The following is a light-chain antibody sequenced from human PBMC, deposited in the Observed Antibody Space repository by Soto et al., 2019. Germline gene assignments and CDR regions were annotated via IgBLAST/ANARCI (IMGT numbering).Light chain of an antibody. CDR2: HAS. CDR3: QQYAYWPET. V-gene: IGKV3-15*01. CDR1: QSVSDK. J-gene: IGKJ1*01. Sequence: EIVMTQSPATLSVSPGERSTLSCRASQSVSDKLAWYQQKPGQAPRLLIYHASTRATGIPARFSGSGSGTEFTLAISSLQSEDFAVYYCQQYAYWPETFGQGTKVDIK.